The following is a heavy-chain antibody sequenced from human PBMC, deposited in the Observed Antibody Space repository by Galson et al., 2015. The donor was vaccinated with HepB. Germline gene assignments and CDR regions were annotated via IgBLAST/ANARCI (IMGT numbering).Heavy chain of an antibody. CDR1: GFTFSSYE. J-gene: IGHJ4*02. D-gene: IGHD1-26*01. CDR2: ISSSGSTI. Sequence: SLRLSCAASGFTFSSYEMNWVRQAPGKGLEWVSYISSSGSTIYYADSVKGRFTISRDNAKNSLYLQMNSLRAEDTAVYYCASLLVGARILGYWGQGTLVTISS. V-gene: IGHV3-48*03. CDR3: ASLLVGARILGY.